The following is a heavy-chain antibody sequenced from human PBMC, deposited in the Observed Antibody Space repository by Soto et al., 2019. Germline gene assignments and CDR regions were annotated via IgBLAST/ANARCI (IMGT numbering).Heavy chain of an antibody. CDR3: AKGYYYDSSGYYRPFDY. CDR2: ISGSGGST. Sequence: GVSLSLSCAASGFTFSSYAMSWVRQAPGKGLEWVSAISGSGGSTYYADSVKGRFTISRDNSKNTLYLQMNSLRAEDTAVYYCAKGYYYDSSGYYRPFDYWGQGTLVTVSS. CDR1: GFTFSSYA. D-gene: IGHD3-22*01. V-gene: IGHV3-23*01. J-gene: IGHJ4*02.